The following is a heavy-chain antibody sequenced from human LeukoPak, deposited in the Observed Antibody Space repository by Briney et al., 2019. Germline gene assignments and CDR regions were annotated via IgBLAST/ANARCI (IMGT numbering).Heavy chain of an antibody. J-gene: IGHJ6*02. CDR3: ARDVVPAAPVHYYYGMDV. CDR2: IYYSGST. CDR1: GGSISSYY. D-gene: IGHD2-2*01. Sequence: PSETLSLTCTVSGGSISSYYWSWIRQPPGKGLEWIGYIYYSGSTYYNPSLKSRVTISVDTSKNQFSLKLSSVTAADTAVYYCARDVVPAAPVHYYYGMDVWGQGTTVTVSS. V-gene: IGHV4-30-4*01.